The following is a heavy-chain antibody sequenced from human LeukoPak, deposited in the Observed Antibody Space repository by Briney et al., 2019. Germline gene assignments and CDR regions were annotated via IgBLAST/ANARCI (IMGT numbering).Heavy chain of an antibody. CDR1: GGSISSGSYY. J-gene: IGHJ4*02. D-gene: IGHD6-19*01. V-gene: IGHV4-61*02. CDR3: ARGISGEFDY. CDR2: IYTSGST. Sequence: SQTLSLTCTVSGGSISSGSYYWSWIRQPAGKGLEWIGRIYTSGSTNYNPSLKSRATISVDTSKNQFSLKLSSVTAADTAVYYCARGISGEFDYWGQGTLVTVSS.